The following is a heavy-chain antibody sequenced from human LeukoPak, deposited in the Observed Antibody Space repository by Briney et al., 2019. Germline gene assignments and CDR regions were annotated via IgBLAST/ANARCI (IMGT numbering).Heavy chain of an antibody. D-gene: IGHD3-22*01. CDR1: GGSISSSSYY. J-gene: IGHJ4*02. CDR3: ARANYYGSSGYYAPFDY. CDR2: IYYSGST. Sequence: SSETLSLTCTVSGGSISSSSYYWGWIRQPPGKGLEWIGSIYYSGSTYYNPSLKSRVTISVDTSKNQFSLKLSSVTAADTAMYYCARANYYGSSGYYAPFDYWGQGTLVTVSS. V-gene: IGHV4-39*07.